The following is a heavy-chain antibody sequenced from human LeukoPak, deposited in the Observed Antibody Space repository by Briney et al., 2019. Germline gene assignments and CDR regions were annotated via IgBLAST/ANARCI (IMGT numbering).Heavy chain of an antibody. CDR2: IYYSGST. CDR1: GGSISSSSYY. D-gene: IGHD3-10*01. V-gene: IGHV4-39*07. J-gene: IGHJ4*02. Sequence: PSETLSLTCTVSGGSISSSSYYWGWIRQPPGKGLEWIGSIYYSGSTYYNPSLKSRVTISVDTSKNQFSLKLSSVTAADTAVYYCATSKGEWFGEPFDYWGQGTLVTVSS. CDR3: ATSKGEWFGEPFDY.